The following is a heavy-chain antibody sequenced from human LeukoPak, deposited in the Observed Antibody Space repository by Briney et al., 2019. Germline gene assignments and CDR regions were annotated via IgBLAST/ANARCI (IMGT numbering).Heavy chain of an antibody. D-gene: IGHD6-13*01. CDR3: ASLMPIAAALFI. CDR2: ISGSGGST. Sequence: GGSLRLSCAASGFTFSTYGMSWVRQAPGKGLEWVSVISGSGGSTYYADSVKGRFTISRDNSKNTLYLQMNSLRAEDTAVYYCASLMPIAAALFIWGQGTLVTVSS. J-gene: IGHJ4*02. CDR1: GFTFSTYG. V-gene: IGHV3-23*01.